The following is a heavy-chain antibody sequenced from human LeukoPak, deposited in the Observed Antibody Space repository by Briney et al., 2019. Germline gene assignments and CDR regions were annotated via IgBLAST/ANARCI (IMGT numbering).Heavy chain of an antibody. CDR3: AREGPLLRGYYYGMDV. Sequence: ASVKVSCKASGGTFSSYAISWVRQAPGQGLEWMGIINTSGGSTSYAQKFQGRVTMTRDTSTSTVYMELSSLRSEDTAVYYCAREGPLLRGYYYGMDVWGQGTTVTVSS. CDR2: INTSGGST. D-gene: IGHD2-15*01. CDR1: GGTFSSYA. J-gene: IGHJ6*02. V-gene: IGHV1-46*01.